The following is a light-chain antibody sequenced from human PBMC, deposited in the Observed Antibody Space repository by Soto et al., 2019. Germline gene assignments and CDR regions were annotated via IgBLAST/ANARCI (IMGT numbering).Light chain of an antibody. V-gene: IGLV2-14*01. CDR2: EVT. J-gene: IGLJ1*01. Sequence: QSVLTQPASVSGSPGQSITISCTGTSSDVGAYDYVSWYQQHPGKAPMFMIYEVTNRPSGVSHRFSGSKSGNTASLTISGLQAEDEADYYCSSYTTTSTYVFXTGTKVTVL. CDR1: SSDVGAYDY. CDR3: SSYTTTSTYV.